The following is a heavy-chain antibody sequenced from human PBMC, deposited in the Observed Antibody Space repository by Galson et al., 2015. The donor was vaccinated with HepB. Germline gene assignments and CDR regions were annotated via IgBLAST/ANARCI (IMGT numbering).Heavy chain of an antibody. V-gene: IGHV1-69*10. D-gene: IGHD4-17*01. CDR2: IIPILGIA. CDR3: TNTGDYAFDY. Sequence: SVKVSCKASGYTFTSYGISWVRQAPGQGLEWMGGIIPILGIANYAQKFQGRVTITADKSTSTAYMELSSLRAEDTAVYYCTNTGDYAFDYWGQGTLVTVSS. CDR1: GYTFTSYG. J-gene: IGHJ4*02.